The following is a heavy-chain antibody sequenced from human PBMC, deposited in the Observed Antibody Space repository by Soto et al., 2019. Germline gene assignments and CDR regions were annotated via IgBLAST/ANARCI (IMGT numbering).Heavy chain of an antibody. J-gene: IGHJ4*02. D-gene: IGHD5-12*01. CDR1: GFTFSSYA. Sequence: GGSLRLSCAASGFTFSSYAMHWVRQAPGKGLEWVAVISYDGSNKYYADSVKGRFTISRDNSKNTLYLQMNSLRAEDTAVYYCATGAKREWLRFTGYWGQGTLVTVSS. CDR2: ISYDGSNK. V-gene: IGHV3-30-3*01. CDR3: ATGAKREWLRFTGY.